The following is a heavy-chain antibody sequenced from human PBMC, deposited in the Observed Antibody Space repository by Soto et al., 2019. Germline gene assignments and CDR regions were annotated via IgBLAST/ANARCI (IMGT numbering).Heavy chain of an antibody. V-gene: IGHV3-74*01. Sequence: GGSLRLSCAGSGFTFSRYWMHWVRQVPGKGLVWVSNILPDGSATTYADSVKGRFTMSRDNAKNTLYLHMNSLRVEDTAVYYCARDVNAEPYDYWGQGTLVTVSS. CDR3: ARDVNAEPYDY. CDR2: ILPDGSAT. J-gene: IGHJ4*02. CDR1: GFTFSRYW.